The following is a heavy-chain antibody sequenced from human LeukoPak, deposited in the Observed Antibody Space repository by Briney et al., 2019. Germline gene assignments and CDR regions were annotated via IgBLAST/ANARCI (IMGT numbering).Heavy chain of an antibody. CDR2: ISYDGSNK. J-gene: IGHJ4*02. V-gene: IGHV3-30*18. D-gene: IGHD3-22*01. CDR1: GFTFSSYG. Sequence: PGGSLRLSCAASGFTFSSYGMHWVRQAPGKGLEWVAVISYDGSNKYYADSMKGRFTISRDNSKNTLYLQMNSLRAEDTAVYYCAKARITMIVVADWGQGTLVTVSS. CDR3: AKARITMIVVAD.